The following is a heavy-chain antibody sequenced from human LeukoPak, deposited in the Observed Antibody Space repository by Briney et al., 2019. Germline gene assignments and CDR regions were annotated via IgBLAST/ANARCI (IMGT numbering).Heavy chain of an antibody. D-gene: IGHD4-4*01. CDR2: ISSSSSGGTI. CDR1: GFTFSDVY. Sequence: GGSLRLSCVASGFTFSDVYMAWSCQAPGKGLGWLAYISSSSSGGTIYYADSVKGRFTISRDDGKNSLFLQMSSLRAEDSAVDYCARDRKYSPPGIDYWGQGTLVTVSS. J-gene: IGHJ4*02. CDR3: ARDRKYSPPGIDY. V-gene: IGHV3-11*01.